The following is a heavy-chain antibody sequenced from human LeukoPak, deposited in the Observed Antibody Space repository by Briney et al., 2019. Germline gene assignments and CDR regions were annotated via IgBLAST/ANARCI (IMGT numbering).Heavy chain of an antibody. CDR1: GGSISSSSYY. Sequence: PSETLSLTCTVSGGSISSSSYYWGWIRQPPGKGLEWIGSIYYSGSTYYNPSLKSRVTMSVDTSKNQFSLKLSSVTAADTAVYYCARHRYDFWSGFRGAALDYWGQGTLVTVSS. CDR3: ARHRYDFWSGFRGAALDY. V-gene: IGHV4-39*01. CDR2: IYYSGST. D-gene: IGHD3-3*01. J-gene: IGHJ4*02.